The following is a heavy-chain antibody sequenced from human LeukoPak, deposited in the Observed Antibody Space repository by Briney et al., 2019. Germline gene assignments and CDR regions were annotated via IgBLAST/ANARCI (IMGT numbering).Heavy chain of an antibody. Sequence: SETLSLTCTVSGGSISSYYWSWIRQPPGKGLEWIGYIYYSGSTNYNPSLKSRVTISIDTSKNQFSLKLSSVTAADTAVYYCARELYGDYEGFDYWGQGTLVTVSS. D-gene: IGHD4-17*01. V-gene: IGHV4-59*01. CDR1: GGSISSYY. J-gene: IGHJ4*02. CDR3: ARELYGDYEGFDY. CDR2: IYYSGST.